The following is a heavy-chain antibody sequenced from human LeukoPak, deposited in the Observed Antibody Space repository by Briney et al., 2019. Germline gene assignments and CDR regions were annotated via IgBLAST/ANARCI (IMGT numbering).Heavy chain of an antibody. D-gene: IGHD3-3*01. J-gene: IGHJ3*02. CDR2: IYYSGST. CDR1: GGSISSYY. Sequence: SETLSLTCTVSGGSISSYYWSWIRQPPGKGLEWIGYIYYSGSTNYNPSLKSRVTISVDTSKNQFSLKLSSVTAADTAVYYCARDRKPYYDFWSGSPDAFDIWGQGTMVTVSS. V-gene: IGHV4-59*01. CDR3: ARDRKPYYDFWSGSPDAFDI.